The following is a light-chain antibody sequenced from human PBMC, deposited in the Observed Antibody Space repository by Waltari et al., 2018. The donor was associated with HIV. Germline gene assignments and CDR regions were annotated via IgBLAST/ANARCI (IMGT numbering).Light chain of an antibody. V-gene: IGLV3-1*01. CDR2: QDN. Sequence: SYELIQPPSVSVSPGQTATITCSGDKLGDKYVCWCQQKPGQSPVLVVYQDNKRPSGIPERFSGSNSGNTATLTINGTQAVDEGDYYCQAWDTSTGVFGAGTKVSVL. CDR3: QAWDTSTGV. CDR1: KLGDKY. J-gene: IGLJ1*01.